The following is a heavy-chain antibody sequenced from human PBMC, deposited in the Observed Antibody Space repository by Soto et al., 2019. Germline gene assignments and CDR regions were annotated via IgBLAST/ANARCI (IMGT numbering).Heavy chain of an antibody. CDR2: ISGYNGNT. CDR1: GYTFSNYG. V-gene: IGHV1-18*01. CDR3: SRFMMVCGWFDPNYYHGMDV. Sequence: QVQLVQSGAEVKKPGASVTVSCKTSGYTFSNYGITWVRQAPGQGLEWMGGISGYNGNTNYAQTVQGRVTMTTDTSTGTVYMELRSLKSDATAIYYGSRFMMVCGWFDPNYYHGMDVWCQGTTVTGSS. D-gene: IGHD6-19*01. J-gene: IGHJ6*02.